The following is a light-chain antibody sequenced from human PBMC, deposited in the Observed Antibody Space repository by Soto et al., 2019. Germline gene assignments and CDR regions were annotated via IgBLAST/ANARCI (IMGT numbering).Light chain of an antibody. V-gene: IGLV1-51*01. CDR1: NSNIGNNF. J-gene: IGLJ1*01. CDR2: DTD. Sequence: QSVLTQPPSVSAAPGQRVTISCSGSNSNIGNNFVSWYQQLPGTAPRLLIYDTDKRPSGIPDRFSGSKSGTSATRGITGLQTGDEADYYCGAWYSSLSAGVFGTGTKLTVL. CDR3: GAWYSSLSAGV.